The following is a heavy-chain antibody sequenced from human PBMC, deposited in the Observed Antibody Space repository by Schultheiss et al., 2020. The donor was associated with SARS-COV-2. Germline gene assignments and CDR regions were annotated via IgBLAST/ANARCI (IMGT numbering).Heavy chain of an antibody. J-gene: IGHJ6*02. Sequence: GGSLRLSCAASGFTFSSYWMHWVRQAPGKGLVWVSRINSDGSSTSYADSVKGRFTISRDNAKNTLYLQMNSLRAEDTAVYYCAREIFGYYGSGSYIPFYYYYGMDVWGRGATVTVAS. CDR2: INSDGSST. V-gene: IGHV3-74*01. D-gene: IGHD3-10*01. CDR1: GFTFSSYW. CDR3: AREIFGYYGSGSYIPFYYYYGMDV.